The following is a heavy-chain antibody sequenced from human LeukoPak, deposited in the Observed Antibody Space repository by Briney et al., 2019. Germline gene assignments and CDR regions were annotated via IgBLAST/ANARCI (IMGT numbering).Heavy chain of an antibody. CDR2: ISSDVTNT. CDR3: ARGDWGSALS. CDR1: GFTFSSSW. D-gene: IGHD7-27*01. J-gene: IGHJ3*01. Sequence: PGGSLRLSCAASGFTFSSSWLHWVRHAPGRGLVWVSRISSDVTNTAYGDSVKGRFTISRDNAKNTLYLQMNSLRVDDTGVYYCARGDWGSALSWGRGTMVTVSS. V-gene: IGHV3-74*01.